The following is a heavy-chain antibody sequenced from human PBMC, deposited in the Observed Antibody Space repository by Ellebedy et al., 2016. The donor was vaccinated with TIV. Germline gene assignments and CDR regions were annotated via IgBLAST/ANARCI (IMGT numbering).Heavy chain of an antibody. J-gene: IGHJ6*02. CDR1: GGSISSYY. CDR2: IYYSGST. D-gene: IGHD5-18*01. Sequence: SETLSLXXTVSGGSISSYYWSWIRQPPGKGLEWIGYIYYSGSTNYNPSLKSRVTISVDTSKNQFSLKLSSVTAADTAVYYCARSGYSYGPTNYYGMDVWGQGTTVTVSS. CDR3: ARSGYSYGPTNYYGMDV. V-gene: IGHV4-59*01.